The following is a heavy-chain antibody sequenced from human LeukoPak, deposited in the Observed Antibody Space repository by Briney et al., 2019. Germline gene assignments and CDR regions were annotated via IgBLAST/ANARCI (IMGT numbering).Heavy chain of an antibody. CDR2: INPNSGGT. D-gene: IGHD3-10*01. CDR1: GYTFTSYG. V-gene: IGHV1-2*02. CDR3: ARATETNYGSGSYYNMKGILDY. J-gene: IGHJ4*02. Sequence: GASVKVSCKASGYTFTSYGINWVRQAPGQGLEWMGWINPNSGGTNYAQKFQGRVTMTRDTSISTAYMELSRLRSDDTAVYYCARATETNYGSGSYYNMKGILDYWGQGTLVTVSS.